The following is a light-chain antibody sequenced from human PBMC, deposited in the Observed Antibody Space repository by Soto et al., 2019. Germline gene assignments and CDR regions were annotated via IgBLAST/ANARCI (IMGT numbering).Light chain of an antibody. CDR1: QSVGSDF. CDR3: HQYGSSRT. CDR2: GSS. V-gene: IGKV3-20*01. J-gene: IGKJ1*01. Sequence: EIVLTQSPGTLSLSPGERATLSCRASQSVGSDFLAWYQQKPGQAPRLLIYGSSSRAAGIPDRFSGTGSGTDFTLTISRLEPEDFAVYYCHQYGSSRTFGQGTKLEIK.